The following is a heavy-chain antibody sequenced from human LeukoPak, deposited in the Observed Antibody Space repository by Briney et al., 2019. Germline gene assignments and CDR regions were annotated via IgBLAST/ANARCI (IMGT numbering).Heavy chain of an antibody. D-gene: IGHD1-1*01. CDR2: ISGNGDIT. Sequence: GGSLRLSCAASGFTFSSYAMSWVRQAPEKGLEWVSAISGNGDITYYADPVKGRFSGSRDNSKNTLYLQLNSLRAEDTAVYHCAKDLRGTLSSRGPFEYWGQGTLVTVSS. CDR3: AKDLRGTLSSRGPFEY. CDR1: GFTFSSYA. V-gene: IGHV3-23*01. J-gene: IGHJ4*02.